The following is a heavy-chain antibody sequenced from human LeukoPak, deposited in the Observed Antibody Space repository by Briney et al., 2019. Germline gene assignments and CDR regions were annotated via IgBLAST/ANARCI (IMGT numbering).Heavy chain of an antibody. CDR1: GGSISSYY. CDR3: ARGLPAAGLPFDA. Sequence: SETLSLTCTVSGGSISSYYWSWIRQPPGKGLEWIGYIYYSGSTNYNPSLKSRVTISVDTSKNQFSLKLSSVTAADTAVYYCARGLPAAGLPFDAWGQGMSVTVSS. D-gene: IGHD6-13*01. J-gene: IGHJ4*02. CDR2: IYYSGST. V-gene: IGHV4-59*01.